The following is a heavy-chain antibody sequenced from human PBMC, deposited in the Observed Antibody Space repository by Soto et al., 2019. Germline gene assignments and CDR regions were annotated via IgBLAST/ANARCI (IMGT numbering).Heavy chain of an antibody. V-gene: IGHV3-48*02. CDR3: ARGGAARPDY. CDR1: GFTFSSYG. D-gene: IGHD6-6*01. J-gene: IGHJ4*02. Sequence: EVQLVESGGGLVQPGGSLRLSCAASGFTFSSYGMNWVRQAPGKGLAWVSYISSSGSTIQYADSVKGRFTISRDNAKISLYLQMNSLRDEDTAVYYCARGGAARPDYWGQGTLVTVSS. CDR2: ISSSGSTI.